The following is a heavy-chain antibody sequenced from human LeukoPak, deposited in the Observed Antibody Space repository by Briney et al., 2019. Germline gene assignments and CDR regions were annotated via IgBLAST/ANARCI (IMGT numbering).Heavy chain of an antibody. J-gene: IGHJ5*02. CDR2: ICYSGST. CDR1: GGPISSHY. Sequence: SEAPSLTCTGSGGPISSHYWSWIRQPPGKGLEWIGYICYSGSTNYNPSLKSRVTISVDTSKNQFSLKLSSVTAADTAVYYCARSVVVAAYNWFDPWGQGTLVTVSS. V-gene: IGHV4-59*11. CDR3: ARSVVVAAYNWFDP. D-gene: IGHD2-15*01.